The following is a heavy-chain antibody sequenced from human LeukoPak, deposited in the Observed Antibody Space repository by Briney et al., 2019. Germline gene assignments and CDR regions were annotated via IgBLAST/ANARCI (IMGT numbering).Heavy chain of an antibody. CDR1: GGSISSGSYY. CDR3: ARLVGATHALDYYYYMDV. J-gene: IGHJ6*03. CDR2: INHSGST. Sequence: SETLSLTCTVSGGSISSGSYYWSWIRQPPGKGLEWIGEINHSGSTNYNPSLKSRVTISVDTSKNQFSLKLSSVTAADTAVYYCARLVGATHALDYYYYMDVWGKGTTVTVSS. D-gene: IGHD1-26*01. V-gene: IGHV4-39*07.